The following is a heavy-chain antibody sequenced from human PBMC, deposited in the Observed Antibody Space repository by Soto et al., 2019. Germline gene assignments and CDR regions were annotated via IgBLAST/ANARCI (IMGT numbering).Heavy chain of an antibody. CDR1: GGSISSGGYS. J-gene: IGHJ4*02. D-gene: IGHD6-19*01. CDR3: ARAGGLGAVAADY. Sequence: QLQLQESGSGLVKPSQTLSLTCAVSGGSISSGGYSWSWVRQPPGKGLEWIGYIYHSGSTYYNPSLKSRVTISVDRSKNQFSLKLSSVTAADTAVYYCARAGGLGAVAADYWGQGTLVTVSS. V-gene: IGHV4-30-2*01. CDR2: IYHSGST.